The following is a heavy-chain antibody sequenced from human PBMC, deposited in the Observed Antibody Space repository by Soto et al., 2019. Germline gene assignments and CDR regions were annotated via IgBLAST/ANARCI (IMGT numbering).Heavy chain of an antibody. V-gene: IGHV1-18*04. CDR2: VSAYNGNT. D-gene: IGHD1-1*01. CDR3: ARVTTPGWFDP. J-gene: IGHJ5*02. CDR1: GYTFTSHV. Sequence: QVKLVQSGAGVKKPGASGKVSSEAFGYTFTSHVIAWVRQAPGQGLEGMGWVSAYNGNTNYAPKFQGRVTMTTDTSTSTAFMELRSLRSADTAMYYCARVTTPGWFDPWGQGTLITVSS.